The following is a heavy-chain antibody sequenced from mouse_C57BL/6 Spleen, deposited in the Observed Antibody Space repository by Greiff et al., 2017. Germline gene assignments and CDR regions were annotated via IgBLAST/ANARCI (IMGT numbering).Heavy chain of an antibody. V-gene: IGHV1-59*01. CDR1: GYTFTSYW. CDR3: AIYDGYYEYFDY. CDR2: IDPSDSYT. J-gene: IGHJ2*01. D-gene: IGHD2-3*01. Sequence: QVHVKQPGAELVRPGTSVKLSCKASGYTFTSYWMHWVKQRPGQGLEWIGVIDPSDSYTNYNQKFKGKATLTVDTSSSTAYMQLSSLTSEDSAVYYCAIYDGYYEYFDYWGQGTTLTVSS.